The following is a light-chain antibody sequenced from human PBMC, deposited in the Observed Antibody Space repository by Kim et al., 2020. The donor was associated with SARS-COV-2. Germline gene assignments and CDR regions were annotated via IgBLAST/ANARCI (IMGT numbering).Light chain of an antibody. CDR2: EVS. J-gene: IGLJ3*02. CDR3: CSYAGSSTWV. V-gene: IGLV2-23*02. CDR1: SSDVGRYNL. Sequence: GQSMTISCTGTSSDVGRYNLVSWYQQHPGKAPKLMIYEVSKRPSGVSNRFSGSKSGNTASLTISGLQAEDEADYYCCSYAGSSTWVFGGGTQLTVL.